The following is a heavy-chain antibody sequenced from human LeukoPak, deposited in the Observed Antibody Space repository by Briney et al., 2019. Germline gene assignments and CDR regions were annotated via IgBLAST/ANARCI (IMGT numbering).Heavy chain of an antibody. CDR2: IHHSGST. J-gene: IGHJ4*02. D-gene: IGHD2-15*01. CDR3: ARGHCSGGSCYWGYYFDY. Sequence: PSETPSLTCAVSGYSIRSAYYWGWIRQSPGKGLEWIGNIHHSGSTNYNPSLKSRVTISVDTSKNQFSLKLSSVTAADTAVYYCARGHCSGGSCYWGYYFDYWGQGTLVTVSS. CDR1: GYSIRSAYY. V-gene: IGHV4-38-2*01.